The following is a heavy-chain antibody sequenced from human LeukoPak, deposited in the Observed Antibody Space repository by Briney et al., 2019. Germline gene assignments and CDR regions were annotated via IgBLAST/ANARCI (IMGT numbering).Heavy chain of an antibody. Sequence: SETLSLTCTVSGGSISSSSYYWGWIRQPPGTGLEWIGSIYYSGSTYYNPSLKSRVTISVDTSKNQFSLKLSSVTAADTAVYYCARRVVVTAIDYWGQGTLVTVSS. J-gene: IGHJ4*02. V-gene: IGHV4-39*01. CDR1: GGSISSSSYY. D-gene: IGHD2-21*02. CDR3: ARRVVVTAIDY. CDR2: IYYSGST.